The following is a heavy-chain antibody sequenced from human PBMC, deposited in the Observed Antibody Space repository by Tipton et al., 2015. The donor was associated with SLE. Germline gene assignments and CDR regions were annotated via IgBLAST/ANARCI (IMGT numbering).Heavy chain of an antibody. J-gene: IGHJ4*02. Sequence: TLSLTCAVYGGSFSGYYWSWIRQPPGKGLEWIGEINHSGSTNYNPSLKSRVTISVDTSKNQFSLKLSSVTAADTAVYYCASEGGSGWYSVDYWGQGTLVTVSS. CDR1: GGSFSGYY. CDR2: INHSGST. D-gene: IGHD6-19*01. CDR3: ASEGGSGWYSVDY. V-gene: IGHV4-34*01.